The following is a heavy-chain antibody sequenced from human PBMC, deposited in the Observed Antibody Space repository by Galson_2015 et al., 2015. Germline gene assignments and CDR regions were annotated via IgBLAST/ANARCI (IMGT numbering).Heavy chain of an antibody. CDR2: VNTNTGNP. CDR3: ARDTPDYGDYELVRGNWFDP. V-gene: IGHV7-4-1*02. CDR1: GYTFTSYA. J-gene: IGHJ5*02. D-gene: IGHD4-17*01. Sequence: SVKVSCKASGYTFTSYAMNWVRQAPGQGLEWMGWVNTNTGNPTYAQGFTGRFVFSLDTSVSTAYLQISSLKAEDTAVYYCARDTPDYGDYELVRGNWFDPWGQGTLVTVSS.